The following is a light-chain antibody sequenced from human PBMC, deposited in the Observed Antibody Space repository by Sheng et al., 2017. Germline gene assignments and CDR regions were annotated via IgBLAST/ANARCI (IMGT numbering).Light chain of an antibody. J-gene: IGKJ1*01. CDR2: AAS. CDR3: QQSYITPTT. V-gene: IGKV1-39*01. Sequence: DIQMTQSPSSLSASVGERVTITCRASQSISSYLNWYHQKPGKAPNLLIYAASSLQSGVPSRFSGSGSGTDFTLTISSLQPEDFATYYCQQSYITPTTFGQGTKVEIK. CDR1: QSISSY.